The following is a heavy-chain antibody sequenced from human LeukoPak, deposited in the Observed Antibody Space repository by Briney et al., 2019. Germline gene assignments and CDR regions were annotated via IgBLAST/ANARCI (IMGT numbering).Heavy chain of an antibody. D-gene: IGHD5-12*01. CDR3: ARALTRGYSGYDYGY. CDR1: GGTFSSYA. V-gene: IGHV1-69*05. CDR2: IIPIFGTA. Sequence: SVKVSRKASGGTFSSYAISWVRQAPGQGLEWMGGIIPIFGTANYAQKFQGRVTITTDESTSTAYMELSSLRSEDTAVYYCARALTRGYSGYDYGYWGQGTLVTVSS. J-gene: IGHJ4*02.